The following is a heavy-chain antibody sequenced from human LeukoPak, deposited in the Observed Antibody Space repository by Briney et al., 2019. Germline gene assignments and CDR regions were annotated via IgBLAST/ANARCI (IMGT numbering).Heavy chain of an antibody. D-gene: IGHD6-13*01. Sequence: GGSLTLSCAATGFPFSHFGIHWVRPAPGKGLAWLTPISFYATSKFFVRSVSGRFTISLDNSRNTAFLQMNSLGPEDTAVYYCSKDVRGSSWSLDSWGQGALVTV. CDR1: GFPFSHFG. J-gene: IGHJ4*02. CDR2: ISFYATSK. CDR3: SKDVRGSSWSLDS. V-gene: IGHV3-30*18.